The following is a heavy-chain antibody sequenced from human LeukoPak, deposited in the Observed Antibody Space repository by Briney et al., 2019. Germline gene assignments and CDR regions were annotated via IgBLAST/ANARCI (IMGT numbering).Heavy chain of an antibody. D-gene: IGHD3-10*01. V-gene: IGHV4-34*01. CDR1: GGSFSGYY. Sequence: PSETLSLTCAVYGGSFSGYYWSWIRQPPGKGLEWIGEINHSGSTNYNPSLKSRVTISVDTSKNQFSLKLCSVTAADTAAYYCARGLLDTMVRGVIHYYYGMDVWGKGTTVTVSS. J-gene: IGHJ6*04. CDR3: ARGLLDTMVRGVIHYYYGMDV. CDR2: INHSGST.